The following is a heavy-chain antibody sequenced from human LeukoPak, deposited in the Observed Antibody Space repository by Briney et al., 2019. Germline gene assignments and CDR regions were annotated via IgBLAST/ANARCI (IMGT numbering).Heavy chain of an antibody. J-gene: IGHJ4*02. D-gene: IGHD3-22*01. CDR1: GGSFSGYY. V-gene: IGHV4-30-4*08. Sequence: SETLSLTCAVYGGSFSGYYWSWIRQPPGKGLEWIGYIYYSGSTYYNPSLKSRVTISVDTSKNQFSLKLSSVTAADTAVYYCARLSSDSSGYLEHLGLHYWGQGTLVTVSS. CDR2: IYYSGST. CDR3: ARLSSDSSGYLEHLGLHY.